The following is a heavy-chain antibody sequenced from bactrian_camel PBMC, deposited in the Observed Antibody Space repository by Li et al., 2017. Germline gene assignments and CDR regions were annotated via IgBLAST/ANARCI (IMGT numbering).Heavy chain of an antibody. CDR2: IFTGGGPP. D-gene: IGHD3*01. J-gene: IGHJ4*01. Sequence: QLVESGGGSVQAGGSMRLSCVASGYTYSSFSMGWFRQGPGKEREGVAVIFTGGGPPYYADSWKGRFTLSLDNAKKTAFLQMDSLKPDDTAVYYCAAEGYSGSWCPLYWGQGTQVTVS. CDR3: AAEGYSGSWCPLY. V-gene: IGHV3S1*01. CDR1: GYTYSSFS.